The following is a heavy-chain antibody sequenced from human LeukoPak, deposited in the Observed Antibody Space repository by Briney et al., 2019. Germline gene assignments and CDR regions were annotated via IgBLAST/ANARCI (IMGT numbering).Heavy chain of an antibody. CDR1: GFTFSSYA. V-gene: IGHV3-30*14. D-gene: IGHD2-15*01. CDR2: ISYDGSNK. Sequence: GGSLRLSCAASGFTFSSYAMHWVRQAPGKGLEWVAVISYDGSNKYYADSVKGRFTISRDNSKNTLYLQMNSLRAEDTAVYYCARDIDCSGGSCYPLDAFDIWGQGTMVTVSS. CDR3: ARDIDCSGGSCYPLDAFDI. J-gene: IGHJ3*02.